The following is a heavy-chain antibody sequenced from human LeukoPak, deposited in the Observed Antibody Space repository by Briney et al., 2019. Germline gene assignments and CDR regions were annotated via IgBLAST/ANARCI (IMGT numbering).Heavy chain of an antibody. CDR1: GGSFSGYY. D-gene: IGHD3-10*01. V-gene: IGHV4-34*01. CDR2: INHSGST. J-gene: IGHJ4*02. Sequence: SETLSLTCAVYGGSFSGYYWSWIRQPPGKGLEWIGEINHSGSTNYNPSLKSRVTISVDTSKNQFSLKLSPVTAADTAVYYCVTMVREYYFDYWGQGTLVTVSS. CDR3: VTMVREYYFDY.